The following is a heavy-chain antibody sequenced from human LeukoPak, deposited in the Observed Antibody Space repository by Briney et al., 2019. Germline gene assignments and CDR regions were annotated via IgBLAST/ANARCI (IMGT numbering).Heavy chain of an antibody. J-gene: IGHJ3*02. CDR1: GFTFSNYG. V-gene: IGHV3-30*02. CDR2: IWYDGSNK. CDR3: ARSIEFWSGYYSAAFDI. Sequence: GGSLRLSCAASGFTFSNYGMHWVRQAPGKGLEGVAYIWYDGSNKYYTDSVKGRFTISRDNSKNTLYLQMNSLRAEDTAVYYCARSIEFWSGYYSAAFDIWGQGTRVTVSS. D-gene: IGHD3-3*01.